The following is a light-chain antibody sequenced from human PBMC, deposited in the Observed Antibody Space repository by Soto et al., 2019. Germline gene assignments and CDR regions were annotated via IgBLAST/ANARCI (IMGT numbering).Light chain of an antibody. CDR1: QSVGKY. Sequence: EIVMTQSPATLSLSPGERATLSCRASQSVGKYLVWYQQKPRQAPRLLIYDASNRATGIPARFSGSGSGTDFTPTISSLEPEDFAVYYCQQRSNWPPITCGQGTRLEIK. CDR2: DAS. V-gene: IGKV3-11*01. CDR3: QQRSNWPPIT. J-gene: IGKJ5*01.